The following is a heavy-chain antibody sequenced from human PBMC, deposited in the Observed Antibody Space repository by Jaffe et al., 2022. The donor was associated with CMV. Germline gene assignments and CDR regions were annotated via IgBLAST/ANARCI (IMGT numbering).Heavy chain of an antibody. D-gene: IGHD2-21*01. J-gene: IGHJ6*03. CDR3: ARHPYSGDYYMDV. CDR1: GGSISSSSYY. Sequence: QLQLQESGPGLVKPSETLSLTCTVSGGSISSSSYYWGWIRQPPGKGLEWIGSIYYSGSTYYNPSLKSRVTISVDTSKNQFSLKLSSVTAADTAVYYCARHPYSGDYYMDVWGKGTTVTVSS. CDR2: IYYSGST. V-gene: IGHV4-39*01.